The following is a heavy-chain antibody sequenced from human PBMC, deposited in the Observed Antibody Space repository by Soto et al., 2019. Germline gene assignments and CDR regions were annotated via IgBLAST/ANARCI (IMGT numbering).Heavy chain of an antibody. J-gene: IGHJ6*02. CDR2: IKQDGSEK. D-gene: IGHD3-3*01. Sequence: GGSLRLSCAASGFTFSSYWMSWVRQAPGKGLEWVANIKQDGSEKYYVDSVKGRFTISRDNAKNSLYLQMNSLRAEDTAVYYCARDVTIFGVVTQPGDYYYYGMDVWGQGTTVTVSS. V-gene: IGHV3-7*01. CDR3: ARDVTIFGVVTQPGDYYYYGMDV. CDR1: GFTFSSYW.